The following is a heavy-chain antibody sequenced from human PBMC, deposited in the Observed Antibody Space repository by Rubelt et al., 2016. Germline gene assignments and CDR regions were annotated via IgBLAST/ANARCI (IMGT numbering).Heavy chain of an antibody. V-gene: IGHV1-2*06. CDR1: GYIFTGYY. CDR2: ITPNSGAT. D-gene: IGHD5-24*01. CDR3: VRESGYKYGDY. J-gene: IGHJ4*02. Sequence: QVQLVQSGAEVKKPGASVKVSCKASGYIFTGYYIHWVRQAPGQGLEWMGRITPNSGATNYAQKFQDRVTMTRDTSISTAYMVVRRLGSGDTAVYYCVRESGYKYGDYWGQGSLVTVSS.